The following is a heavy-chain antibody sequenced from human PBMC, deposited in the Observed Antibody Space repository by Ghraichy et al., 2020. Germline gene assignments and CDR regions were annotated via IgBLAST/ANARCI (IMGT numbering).Heavy chain of an antibody. CDR3: ARRAGNTVDY. CDR1: GFTFTHYW. V-gene: IGHV3-7*01. J-gene: IGHJ4*02. Sequence: ETLSLTCAASGFTFTHYWMAWVRQPPGKGLEWVANMKQDGSEIYYVDSVKGRFTISRDNAKNSLYLQMNSLRADDTAVYYCARRAGNTVDYWGQGTLVTISS. CDR2: MKQDGSEI.